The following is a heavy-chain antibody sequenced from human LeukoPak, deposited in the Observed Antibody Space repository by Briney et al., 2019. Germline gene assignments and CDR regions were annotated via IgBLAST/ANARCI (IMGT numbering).Heavy chain of an antibody. CDR1: GGSISSGDYY. D-gene: IGHD4-17*01. J-gene: IGHJ6*02. Sequence: KASQTLSLTCTVSGGSISSGDYYWSWIRQPPGKGLEWIGYIYYSGSTYYNPSPKSRVTISVDTSKNQFSLKLSSVTAADTAVYYCARDYGDYVGKHYYYGMDVWGQGTTVTVSS. CDR2: IYYSGST. V-gene: IGHV4-30-4*01. CDR3: ARDYGDYVGKHYYYGMDV.